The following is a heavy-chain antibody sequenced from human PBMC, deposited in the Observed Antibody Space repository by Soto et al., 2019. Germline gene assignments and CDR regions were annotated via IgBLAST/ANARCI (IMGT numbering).Heavy chain of an antibody. V-gene: IGHV5-51*01. CDR1: GYSFISYW. D-gene: IGHD2-2*01. CDR3: ARRGDRYQYWFDP. J-gene: IGHJ5*02. Sequence: GESLKISCKGSGYSFISYWIGWVRQMPGKGLEWMGIIYPGDSDTRYSPTFQGQVTISADKSISTAYLQWSSLKASDTAMYYCARRGDRYQYWFDPWGQGTLVTVSS. CDR2: IYPGDSDT.